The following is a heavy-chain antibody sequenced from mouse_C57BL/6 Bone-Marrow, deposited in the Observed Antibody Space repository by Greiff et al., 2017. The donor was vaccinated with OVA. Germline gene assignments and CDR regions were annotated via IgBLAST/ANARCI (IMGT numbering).Heavy chain of an antibody. Sequence: QVQLQQPGAELVKPGASVKMSCKASGYTFTSYWITWVKQRPGQGLEWIGDIYPGSGSTNYNEKFTCKATLPVDKSSSTAYMQLSSLTSEDSAVYYCARDGNLAWFAYWGQGTLVTVSA. CDR3: ARDGNLAWFAY. CDR2: IYPGSGST. D-gene: IGHD2-1*01. CDR1: GYTFTSYW. J-gene: IGHJ3*01. V-gene: IGHV1-55*01.